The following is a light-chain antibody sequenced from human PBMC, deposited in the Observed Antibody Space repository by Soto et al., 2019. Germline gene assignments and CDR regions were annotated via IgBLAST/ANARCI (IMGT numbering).Light chain of an antibody. CDR3: QQYGWLHPIT. V-gene: IGKV3-20*01. CDR2: GAS. J-gene: IGKJ5*01. CDR1: QRIANNY. Sequence: DIVLTQSPGTLSLSPGERATISCRASQRIANNYLAWYQQRPGQAPRLLIYGASTRATGIPDRFSGSGSGTDFSLTISALEPEDCALYFCQQYGWLHPITFGQGTRWRL.